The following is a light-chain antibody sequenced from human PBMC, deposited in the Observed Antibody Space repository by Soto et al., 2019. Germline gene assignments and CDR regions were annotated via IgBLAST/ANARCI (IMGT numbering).Light chain of an antibody. V-gene: IGLV2-23*02. CDR3: CSDAGRSTYV. CDR1: GSYNF. Sequence: QRVLKHPASGSGETAEAVTTFCPVGSYNFVSWYQQHPGKAPKVLIYEVSKRPSGVSDRFSGSKSGNTASLTISGLQAEDEADYYCCSDAGRSTYVFGTGTKVTVL. CDR2: EVS. J-gene: IGLJ1*01.